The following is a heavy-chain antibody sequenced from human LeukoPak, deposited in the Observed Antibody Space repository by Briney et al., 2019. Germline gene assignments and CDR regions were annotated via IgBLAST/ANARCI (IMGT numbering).Heavy chain of an antibody. CDR2: INHNGNVN. J-gene: IGHJ6*02. CDR3: ARGGGLDV. CDR1: GFTFSSYW. D-gene: IGHD3-16*01. Sequence: GGSLRLSCAASGFTFSSYWMNWARQAPGRGLEWVASINHNGNVNYYVDSVKGRFTISRDNAKSSLYLQMSNLRAEDTAVYFCARGGGLDVWGQGATVTVSS. V-gene: IGHV3-7*03.